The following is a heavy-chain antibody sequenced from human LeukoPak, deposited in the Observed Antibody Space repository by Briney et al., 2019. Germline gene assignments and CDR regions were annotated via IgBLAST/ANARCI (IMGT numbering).Heavy chain of an antibody. CDR1: GFTFSSYG. CDR2: IYSGGST. J-gene: IGHJ2*01. CDR3: ARWDSSGYYYVHWYFDL. V-gene: IGHV3-53*01. Sequence: GGSLRLSCAASGFTFSSYGMHWVRQAPGKGLEWVSVIYSGGSTYYADSAKGRFTISRDNSKNTLYLQMNSLRAEDTAVYYCARWDSSGYYYVHWYFDLWGRGTLVTVSS. D-gene: IGHD3-22*01.